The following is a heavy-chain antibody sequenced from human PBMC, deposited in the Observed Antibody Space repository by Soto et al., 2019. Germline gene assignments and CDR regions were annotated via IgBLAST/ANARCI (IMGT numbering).Heavy chain of an antibody. Sequence: ASVKVSCKASGYSFTSLDINWVRQTAGQGLEWMGWMQPSTGRPGYAQKFQGRVTMTRETSINTAYMELTKLTSDDTAFYYCARGVSAGVDYWGQRTLVTVSS. J-gene: IGHJ4*02. D-gene: IGHD1-26*01. CDR1: GYSFTSLD. V-gene: IGHV1-8*01. CDR3: ARGVSAGVDY. CDR2: MQPSTGRP.